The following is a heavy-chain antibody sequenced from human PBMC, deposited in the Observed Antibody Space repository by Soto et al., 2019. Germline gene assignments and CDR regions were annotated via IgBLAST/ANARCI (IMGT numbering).Heavy chain of an antibody. Sequence: VVSLRLSCAASGVTFRSFTMNWGRQAPWKGLEWVSTISSNSAYIYYTDALRGRFTISRDNAKNSLHLQMNSLRAEDTAVYYCTRDASRDSSARGWFDPWGPGTLVTVSS. V-gene: IGHV3-21*01. CDR2: ISSNSAYI. J-gene: IGHJ5*02. CDR3: TRDASRDSSARGWFDP. D-gene: IGHD6-13*01. CDR1: GVTFRSFT.